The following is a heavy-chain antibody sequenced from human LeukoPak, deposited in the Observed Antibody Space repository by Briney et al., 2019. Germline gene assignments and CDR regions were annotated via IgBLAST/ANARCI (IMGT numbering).Heavy chain of an antibody. Sequence: GGSLRLSCAASGFTFSSYSMNWVRQAPGKGLEWISYITGSSGTIYYAGSVKGRFTISRDNSKNTLYLQMGSLRAEDMAVYYCAREGRASHAFDIWGQGTMVTVSS. V-gene: IGHV3-48*01. CDR3: AREGRASHAFDI. CDR1: GFTFSSYS. CDR2: ITGSSGTI. J-gene: IGHJ3*02. D-gene: IGHD1-26*01.